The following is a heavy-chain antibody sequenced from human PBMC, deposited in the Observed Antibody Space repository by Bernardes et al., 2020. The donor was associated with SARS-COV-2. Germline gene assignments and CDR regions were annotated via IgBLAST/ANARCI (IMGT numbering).Heavy chain of an antibody. CDR2: IHFTGTT. J-gene: IGHJ5*02. V-gene: IGHV4-30-4*01. D-gene: IGHD3-10*01. CDR3: ARGIWASGTYMRSDWFDP. Sequence: SETPSLTCAVSGDSVTNGDYFLSWIRQPPGKGLEWIGYIHFTGTTYYSPSLKSRVSISVDTSKNQISLRLTSVTAADTAIYYCARGIWASGTYMRSDWFDPWGQGTLVTVIS. CDR1: GDSVTNGDYF.